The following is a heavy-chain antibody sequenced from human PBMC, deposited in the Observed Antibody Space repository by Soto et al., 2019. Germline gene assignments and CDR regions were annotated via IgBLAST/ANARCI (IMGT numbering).Heavy chain of an antibody. J-gene: IGHJ5*02. Sequence: GGSLRLSCAASGFTFSSYSMNWVRQAPGKGLEWVSSISSSSSYTYYADSVKGRFTISRDNAKNSLYLQMNSLRAEDTAVYYCARDHFPLQWLVDKNWFDPWGQGTLVTVSS. CDR1: GFTFSSYS. V-gene: IGHV3-21*01. D-gene: IGHD6-19*01. CDR3: ARDHFPLQWLVDKNWFDP. CDR2: ISSSSSYT.